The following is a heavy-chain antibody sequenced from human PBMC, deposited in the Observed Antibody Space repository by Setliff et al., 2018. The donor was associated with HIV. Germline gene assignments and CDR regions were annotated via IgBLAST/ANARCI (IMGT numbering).Heavy chain of an antibody. D-gene: IGHD3-22*01. CDR2: IFHSGTT. V-gene: IGHV4-39*07. CDR3: ARDPHYYDRSGHYSWFYFDY. Sequence: PSETLSLTCTVSGDSFSSNTNHWGWIRQPPGKGLEWTGNIFHSGTTYYNPSLKSRVTIAIDTSKNQFSLKLTSLTAADTAVYFCARDPHYYDRSGHYSWFYFDYWGQGTLVTVSS. J-gene: IGHJ4*02. CDR1: GDSFSSNTNH.